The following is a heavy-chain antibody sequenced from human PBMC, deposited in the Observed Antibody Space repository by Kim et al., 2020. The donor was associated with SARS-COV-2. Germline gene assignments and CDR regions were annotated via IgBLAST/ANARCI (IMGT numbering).Heavy chain of an antibody. J-gene: IGHJ4*02. CDR3: ARHSSCVGSGGSCYSGAAGGPDY. V-gene: IGHV5-51*01. Sequence: GESLKISCKGSGYSFTSYWIGWVRQMPGKGLEWMGIIYPGDSDTRYSPSFQGQVTISADKSISTAYLQWSSLKASDTAMYYCARHSSCVGSGGSCYSGAAGGPDYWGQGTLVTVSS. D-gene: IGHD2-15*01. CDR2: IYPGDSDT. CDR1: GYSFTSYW.